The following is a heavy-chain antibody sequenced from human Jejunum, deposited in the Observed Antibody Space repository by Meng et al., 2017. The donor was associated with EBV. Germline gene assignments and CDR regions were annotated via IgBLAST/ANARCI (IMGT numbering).Heavy chain of an antibody. CDR2: IYHIGST. CDR1: GDPITRGAYL. CDR3: ARGGPDFGDYVPFDY. Sequence: QLRLQESVSGLVKPSQTLSLTLAVSGDPITRGAYLWSWIRQPPGKGLEWIGNIYHIGSTYYNPSLKSRVTISVDRSKNQFSLKLTSVTAADTAVYYCARGGPDFGDYVPFDYWGQGTLVTVSS. V-gene: IGHV4-30-2*01. J-gene: IGHJ4*02. D-gene: IGHD4-17*01.